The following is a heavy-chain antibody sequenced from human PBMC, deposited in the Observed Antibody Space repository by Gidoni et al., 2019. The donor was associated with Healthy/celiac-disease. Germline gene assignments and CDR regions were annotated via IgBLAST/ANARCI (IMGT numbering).Heavy chain of an antibody. D-gene: IGHD6-13*01. J-gene: IGHJ6*03. CDR2: IIPIFGTA. CDR3: AAHPYSSSPRENYYYYMDV. Sequence: QVQLVQSGAEVKKPGSSVKVSCKASGGTFSSYAISWVRQAPGQGLEWMGGIIPIFGTANYAQKFQGRVTITADKSTITAYMELSSLRSEDTAVYYCAAHPYSSSPRENYYYYMDVWGKGTTVTVSS. V-gene: IGHV1-69*06. CDR1: GGTFSSYA.